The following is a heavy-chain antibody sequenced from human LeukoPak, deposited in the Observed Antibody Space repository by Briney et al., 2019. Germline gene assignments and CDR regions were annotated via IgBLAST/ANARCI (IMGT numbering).Heavy chain of an antibody. CDR1: GYTFTSYY. J-gene: IGHJ4*02. CDR3: ARELRPDPLGTFDY. V-gene: IGHV1-46*01. D-gene: IGHD4-17*01. Sequence: ASVKVSCKASGYTFTSYYMHWVRQAPGQGLEWMGIIDPSGGSTSCAQKFQGRVTMTRDMSTSTVYMELSSLRSEDTAVYYCARELRPDPLGTFDYWGQGTLVTVSS. CDR2: IDPSGGST.